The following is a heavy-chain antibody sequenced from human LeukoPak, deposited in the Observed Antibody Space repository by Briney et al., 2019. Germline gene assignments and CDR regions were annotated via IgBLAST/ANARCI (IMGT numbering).Heavy chain of an antibody. J-gene: IGHJ4*02. CDR3: ARGSSFHNY. Sequence: PGGSLRLSCAASGFTFSSHWMTWVRQAPGKGLEWVSGINGNGGSRGYAASVKGRFTISRDNANNSLYLQMNSLRAEDTALYYCARGSSFHNYWGQGTLVTVSS. V-gene: IGHV3-20*04. CDR2: INGNGGSR. D-gene: IGHD6-6*01. CDR1: GFTFSSHW.